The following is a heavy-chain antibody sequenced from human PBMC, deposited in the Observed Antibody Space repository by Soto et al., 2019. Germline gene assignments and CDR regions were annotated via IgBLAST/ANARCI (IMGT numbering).Heavy chain of an antibody. V-gene: IGHV1-2*02. J-gene: IGHJ6*02. CDR2: INPNSGGT. CDR1: GYTFTGYY. Sequence: GASVKVSCKASGYTFTGYYMHWVRQAPGQGLEWMGWINPNSGGTNYAQKFQGRVTMTRDTSISTAYMELSRLRSDDTAVYYCARDYYDSRGYPYYYGMDVWGQGTTVTVSS. CDR3: ARDYYDSRGYPYYYGMDV. D-gene: IGHD3-22*01.